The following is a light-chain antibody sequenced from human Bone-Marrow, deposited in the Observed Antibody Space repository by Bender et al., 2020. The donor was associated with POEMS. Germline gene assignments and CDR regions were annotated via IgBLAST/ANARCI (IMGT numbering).Light chain of an antibody. CDR3: CSYAGDGTWV. CDR2: EVT. J-gene: IGLJ3*02. V-gene: IGLV2-23*02. CDR1: SSDVGTYNL. Sequence: QSALTQPASVSGSPGQSITISCTGSSSDVGTYNLVSWYQQRPGKAPQLIIYEVTKRPSGVSARFAGSKSGNTASLTISGVQAEDESDYFCCSYAGDGTWVFGGGTKLTVL.